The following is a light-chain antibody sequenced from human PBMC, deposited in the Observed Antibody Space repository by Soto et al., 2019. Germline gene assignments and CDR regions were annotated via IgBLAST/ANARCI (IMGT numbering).Light chain of an antibody. Sequence: VLTQSPSASASLGASVKLTCTLSSGHSNYAIAWHQQQPEKGPRYLMKLNSDGSHNKGDGIPDRFSGSSSGAERYLTISSLQSDDEAVYYCQTWGTGIVVFGGGTKVTVL. CDR3: QTWGTGIVV. CDR1: SGHSNYA. J-gene: IGLJ2*01. CDR2: LNSDGSH. V-gene: IGLV4-69*01.